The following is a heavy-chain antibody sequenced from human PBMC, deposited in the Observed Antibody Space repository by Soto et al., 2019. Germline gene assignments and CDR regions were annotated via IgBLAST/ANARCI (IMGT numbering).Heavy chain of an antibody. V-gene: IGHV3-11*01. CDR1: GFSLSDYW. CDR2: ISGSGSTI. D-gene: IGHD4-17*01. J-gene: IGHJ3*02. CDR3: ARWDYGDAFDI. Sequence: PGGSLRLSCAASGFSLSDYWMHWVRQAPGKGLVWVSYISGSGSTISYADSVKGRFTISRDNAKNSLYLQMNSLRAEDTAVYYCARWDYGDAFDIWGQGTMVTVSS.